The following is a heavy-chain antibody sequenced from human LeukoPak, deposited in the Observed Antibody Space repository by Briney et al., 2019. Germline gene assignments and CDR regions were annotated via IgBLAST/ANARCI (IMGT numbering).Heavy chain of an antibody. CDR1: GFTFSSYW. D-gene: IGHD2-21*02. CDR3: AKDHVLAYCGGDCYSCADY. J-gene: IGHJ4*02. V-gene: IGHV3-74*01. Sequence: GGSLRLSCEASGFTFSSYWMHWVRHVPGKWLVWVSRIISDGSSTNYADSVKGRFTISRDNANTTLYLKINSLRAEDTAVYYCAKDHVLAYCGGDCYSCADYWGQGTLVTVSS. CDR2: IISDGSST.